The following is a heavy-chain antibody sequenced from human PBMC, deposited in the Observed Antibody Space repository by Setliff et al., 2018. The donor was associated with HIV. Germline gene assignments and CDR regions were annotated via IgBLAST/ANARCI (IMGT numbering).Heavy chain of an antibody. Sequence: SETLSLTCTVSGGSISKYFWSWIRQSAEKGLEWIGRIYSSGSTNQNPSLKSRVSMSVDTSKSQFSLNLSSVTAADTAVYYCARSLDYSGSGSYYDGWFDLWGQGIPVTVSS. CDR2: IYSSGST. D-gene: IGHD3-10*01. CDR1: GGSISKYF. CDR3: ARSLDYSGSGSYYDGWFDL. J-gene: IGHJ5*02. V-gene: IGHV4-4*07.